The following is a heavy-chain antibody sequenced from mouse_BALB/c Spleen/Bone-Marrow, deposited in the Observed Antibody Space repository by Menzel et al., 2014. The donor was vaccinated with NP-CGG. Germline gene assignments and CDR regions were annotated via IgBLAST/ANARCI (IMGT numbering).Heavy chain of an antibody. D-gene: IGHD1-1*01. CDR2: ISNGGSYT. J-gene: IGHJ1*01. CDR3: ARDSLYYYGSSYGYFDV. CDR1: GFTFSDYY. V-gene: IGHV5-4*02. Sequence: EVKLMESGGGLMKPGGPLKLSCAASGFTFSDYYMYWVRQTPEKRLEWVATISNGGSYTYYPDSVKGRFTISRDNAKNNLYLQMSSLKSEDTAMYYCARDSLYYYGSSYGYFDVWGAGTTITVSS.